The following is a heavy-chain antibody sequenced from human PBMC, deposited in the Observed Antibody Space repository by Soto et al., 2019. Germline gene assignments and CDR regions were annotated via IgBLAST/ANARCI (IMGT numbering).Heavy chain of an antibody. CDR1: GFTFSTCA. Sequence: EVQLLESGGGLVQPGGSLRLSCVASGFTFSTCAMNWVRQAPGKGLEWVSSISGGGGSTYYGDSVKGRFTISRDNSKNTLYLQINSLRADATAVYYCAKQAVVVAATPWFDPWGQGTLVTVSS. CDR3: AKQAVVVAATPWFDP. CDR2: ISGGGGST. V-gene: IGHV3-23*01. D-gene: IGHD2-15*01. J-gene: IGHJ5*02.